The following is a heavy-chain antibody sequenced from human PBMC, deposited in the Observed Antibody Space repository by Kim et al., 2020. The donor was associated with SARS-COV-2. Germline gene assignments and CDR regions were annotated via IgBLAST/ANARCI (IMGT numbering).Heavy chain of an antibody. CDR1: GYTFTSYG. V-gene: IGHV1-18*01. CDR2: ISAYNGNT. J-gene: IGHJ4*02. D-gene: IGHD3-10*01. CDR3: ARVRFLYGSGSSFYPY. Sequence: ASVKVSCKASGYTFTSYGISWVRQAPGQGLEWMGWISAYNGNTNYAQKLQGRVTMTTDTSTSTAYMELRSLRSDDTAVYYCARVRFLYGSGSSFYPYWGQGTLVTVSS.